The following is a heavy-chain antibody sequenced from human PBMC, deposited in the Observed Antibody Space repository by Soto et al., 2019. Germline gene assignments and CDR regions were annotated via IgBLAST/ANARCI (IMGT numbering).Heavy chain of an antibody. J-gene: IGHJ5*02. Sequence: QVQLVQSGAEVKKPGASVKVSCKASGYTFTSYDINWVRQATGHGLEWMGWMNPNSGNTGYAQKFQGRVTMTRNTSISTAYMELSSLRSEDTAVYYCARADFCSGGSCYSDWFDPWGQGTLVTVSS. CDR2: MNPNSGNT. CDR3: ARADFCSGGSCYSDWFDP. CDR1: GYTFTSYD. D-gene: IGHD2-15*01. V-gene: IGHV1-8*01.